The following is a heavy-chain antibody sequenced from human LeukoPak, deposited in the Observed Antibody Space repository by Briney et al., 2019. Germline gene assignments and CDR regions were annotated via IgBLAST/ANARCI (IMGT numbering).Heavy chain of an antibody. Sequence: SETLSLTCTVSGGSISSSSYYWGWIRQPPGKGLEWIGSIYYSGGTYYNPSLKSRVTISVDTSKNQFSLKLSSVTAADTAVYYCARIGRKQWLVRSARTGFDYWGQGTLVTVSS. CDR2: IYYSGGT. D-gene: IGHD6-19*01. CDR3: ARIGRKQWLVRSARTGFDY. J-gene: IGHJ4*02. V-gene: IGHV4-39*01. CDR1: GGSISSSSYY.